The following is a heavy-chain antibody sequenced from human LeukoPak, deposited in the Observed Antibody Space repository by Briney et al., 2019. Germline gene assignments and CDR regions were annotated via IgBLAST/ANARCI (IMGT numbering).Heavy chain of an antibody. D-gene: IGHD6-19*01. J-gene: IGHJ6*02. CDR3: ARVRSGWSPENYYYYGMDV. V-gene: IGHV4-4*07. CDR1: GGSISSYY. Sequence: SETLSLTCTVSGGSISSYYWSWIRQPAGKGLEWIGRIYTSGSTNYNPSLKSRVTMSVDTSKNQFSLKLSSVTAADTAVYYCARVRSGWSPENYYYYGMDVWGQGTTATVSS. CDR2: IYTSGST.